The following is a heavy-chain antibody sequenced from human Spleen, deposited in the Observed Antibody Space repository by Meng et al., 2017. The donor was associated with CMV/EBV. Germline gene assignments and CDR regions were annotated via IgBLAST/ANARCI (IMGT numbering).Heavy chain of an antibody. CDR3: ARIGQQLDPFDY. CDR2: IYHSGST. J-gene: IGHJ4*02. D-gene: IGHD6-13*01. Sequence: CAVSGGSIRRTNWWSWVRQPPGKGLEWIGEIYHSGSTNYNPSLKSRVTLSVDKSKNQFSLKLSSVTAADTAVYYCARIGQQLDPFDYWGQGTLVTVSS. CDR1: GGSIRRTNW. V-gene: IGHV4-4*02.